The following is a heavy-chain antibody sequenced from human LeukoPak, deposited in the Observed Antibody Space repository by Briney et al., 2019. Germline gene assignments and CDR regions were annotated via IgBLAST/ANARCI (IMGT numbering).Heavy chain of an antibody. CDR2: INSDGGGA. CDR1: GITFGNNW. CDR3: ARDVPHNWFDT. V-gene: IGHV3-74*01. Sequence: PGGSPRLSCAASGITFGNNWMHWVRQGAGKGLVWISRINSDGGGAIYADSVKGRFTVSRDNAKNTLYLQMNSLRAEDTAVYYCARDVPHNWFDTWGQGTLVTVSS. J-gene: IGHJ5*02.